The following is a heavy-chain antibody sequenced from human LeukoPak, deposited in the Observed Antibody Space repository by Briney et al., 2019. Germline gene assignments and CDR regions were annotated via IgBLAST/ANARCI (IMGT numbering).Heavy chain of an antibody. CDR1: GYSISSGYY. CDR3: ARDRGSRPFIDY. CDR2: IYHSGST. Sequence: SETLSLTCTVSGYSISSGYYWGWIRQPPGKGLEWIGSIYHSGSTYYNPSLKSRVTLSVDTSKNQFSLKLSSVTAADTAVYYCARDRGSRPFIDYWGQGTLVTVSS. J-gene: IGHJ4*02. V-gene: IGHV4-38-2*02. D-gene: IGHD1-26*01.